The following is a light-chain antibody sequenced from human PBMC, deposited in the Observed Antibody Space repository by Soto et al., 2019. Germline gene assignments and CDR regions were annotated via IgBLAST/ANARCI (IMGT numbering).Light chain of an antibody. V-gene: IGKV1-39*01. CDR3: QQSYSTLRT. CDR1: QSISIY. CDR2: AAS. Sequence: DIQMTQAPSSLSASVGDRVTITCRASQSISIYLNWYQQKPWKAPKLLIYAASSLQSGVPSRFSGSGSGTDFTLTISSLPPEDFATYYCQQSYSTLRTFGQGTKLEIK. J-gene: IGKJ2*01.